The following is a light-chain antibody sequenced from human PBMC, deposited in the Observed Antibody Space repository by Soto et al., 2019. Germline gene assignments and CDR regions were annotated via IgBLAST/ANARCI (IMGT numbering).Light chain of an antibody. CDR1: QTVSSS. CDR3: QQYYNYST. CDR2: DAS. Sequence: SVLPQSPATLSLSPAERATLSCRASQTVSSSLAWYQQKPGQAPRLLISDASTRATGIPARFSGSGSGTEFTLTIGSLQPDDFATYFCQQYYNYSTFGQGTKVDI. J-gene: IGKJ1*01. V-gene: IGKV3-11*01.